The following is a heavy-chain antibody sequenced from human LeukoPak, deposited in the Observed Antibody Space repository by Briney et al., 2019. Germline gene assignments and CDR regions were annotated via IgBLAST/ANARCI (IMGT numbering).Heavy chain of an antibody. V-gene: IGHV4-4*07. CDR1: GGSISSYY. CDR2: IYTSGST. CDR3: ARVGGTMVPASSAFDI. Sequence: SETLSLTCTVSGGSISSYYWSWIRQPAGKGLEWIGRIYTSGSTNYNPSLKSRVTISVDTSKNQFSLKLSSMTAADTAVYYCARVGGTMVPASSAFDIWGQGTMVTVSS. D-gene: IGHD1-14*01. J-gene: IGHJ3*02.